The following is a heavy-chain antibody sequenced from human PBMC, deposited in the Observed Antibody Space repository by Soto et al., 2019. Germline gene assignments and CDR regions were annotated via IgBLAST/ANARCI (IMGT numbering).Heavy chain of an antibody. CDR1: GGSVSSGDYY. Sequence: SETLSLTCTVSGGSVSSGDYYWSWIRQPPGKGLEWIGYIYYSGSTYYNPSLKSRVTISVDTSKNQFSLKLSSVTAADTAVYYCARVDYSNYWFDPWGQGTLVTVSS. CDR2: IYYSGST. D-gene: IGHD4-4*01. V-gene: IGHV4-30-4*01. J-gene: IGHJ5*02. CDR3: ARVDYSNYWFDP.